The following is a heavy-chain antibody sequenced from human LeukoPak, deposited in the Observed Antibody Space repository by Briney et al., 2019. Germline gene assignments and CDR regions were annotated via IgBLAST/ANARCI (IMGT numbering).Heavy chain of an antibody. CDR2: ISAYNGNT. CDR1: RYTFTSYG. CDR3: ASVYVDTANREYGMDV. Sequence: ASVKVSCKASRYTFTSYGISWVRQAPGQRLEWMGWISAYNGNTNYAQTLQGRVTMTTDTSTSTAYMELRSLRSDDTAVYYSASVYVDTANREYGMDVWGQGTTVTVSS. D-gene: IGHD5-18*01. J-gene: IGHJ6*02. V-gene: IGHV1-18*01.